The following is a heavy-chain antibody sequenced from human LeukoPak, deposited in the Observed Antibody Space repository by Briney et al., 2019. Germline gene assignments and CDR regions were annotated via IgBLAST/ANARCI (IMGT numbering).Heavy chain of an antibody. D-gene: IGHD2-21*02. CDR3: TIVEYCGGDCYP. J-gene: IGHJ5*02. Sequence: GGSLRLSCAASGFTFSGSAMHWVRQASGKGLEWVGRIRSKAHSYATAYAASVKGRFTIYRDNSKNTAYLQMNSLKTEDTAVYYCTIVEYCGGDCYPWGQGTLVTVSS. V-gene: IGHV3-73*01. CDR2: IRSKAHSYAT. CDR1: GFTFSGSA.